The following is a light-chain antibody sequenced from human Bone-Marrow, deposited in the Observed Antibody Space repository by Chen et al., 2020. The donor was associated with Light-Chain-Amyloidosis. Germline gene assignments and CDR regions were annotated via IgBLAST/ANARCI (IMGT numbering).Light chain of an antibody. J-gene: IGLJ3*02. CDR3: QGWDRSGDRPV. CDR1: NTGSTS. Sequence: SYVLTQPSSVSVAPGPTATIACGGNNTGSTSVHWYQQTPGQAPLLVVYDDSDRPSGIPERLSGSNSGNTATLTISRVDAGDEADSDCQGWDRSGDRPVFCGGTKLTVL. V-gene: IGLV3-21*02. CDR2: DDS.